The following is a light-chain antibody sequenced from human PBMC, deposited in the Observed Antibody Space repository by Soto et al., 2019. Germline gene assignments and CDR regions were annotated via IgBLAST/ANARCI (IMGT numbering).Light chain of an antibody. Sequence: EIVMTQSPATLSVSPGERATLSCRASQSVGRNLAWYQQKPGQSPRLLVYGASTRATGITARFSGSGSGTDFTLSISSLQSQDSAIYYCQHYDNWPLTFGGGTKVDIK. CDR2: GAS. CDR1: QSVGRN. J-gene: IGKJ4*01. CDR3: QHYDNWPLT. V-gene: IGKV3-15*01.